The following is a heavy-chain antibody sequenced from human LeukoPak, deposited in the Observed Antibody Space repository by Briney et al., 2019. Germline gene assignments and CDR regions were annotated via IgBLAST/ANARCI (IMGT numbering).Heavy chain of an antibody. CDR1: GSSINNNF. J-gene: IGHJ4*01. CDR2: IYSSGSA. Sequence: SETLSLTCTVSGSSINNNFWTWIRQPPGKGLEWIGYIYSSGSANYNPSIKSRVIISGDTSKNQVSLKLTSVTAADTAVYFCARHRDYYDTWGRGTLVTVSS. V-gene: IGHV4-59*08. D-gene: IGHD3-22*01. CDR3: ARHRDYYDT.